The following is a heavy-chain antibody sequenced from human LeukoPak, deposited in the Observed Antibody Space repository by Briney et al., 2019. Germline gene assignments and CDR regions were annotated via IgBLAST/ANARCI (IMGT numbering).Heavy chain of an antibody. CDR1: GFTVSSNY. J-gene: IGHJ5*02. CDR2: IYNDDTK. V-gene: IGHV3-53*01. CDR3: ATGAHYYGS. Sequence: PGGSLRLSCAASGFTVSSNYMSWVRQAPGKGLEWVSFIYNDDTKDYADSVRGRFTISRDNSKNTLYLQMNSLRAEDTAVYYCATGAHYYGSWGQGTLVTVSS. D-gene: IGHD3-10*01.